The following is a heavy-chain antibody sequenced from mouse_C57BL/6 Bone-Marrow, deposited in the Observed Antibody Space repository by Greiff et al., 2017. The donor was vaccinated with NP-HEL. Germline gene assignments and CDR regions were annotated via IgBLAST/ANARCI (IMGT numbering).Heavy chain of an antibody. CDR3: AILMITNAWFAY. D-gene: IGHD2-4*01. Sequence: DVKLVESGGGLVKPGGSLKLSCAASGFTFSSYAMSWVRQTPEKRLEWVATISDGGSYTYYPDNVKGRFTISRDNAKNNLYLQMSHLKSEDTAMYYCAILMITNAWFAYWGQGTLVTVSA. V-gene: IGHV5-4*03. CDR2: ISDGGSYT. J-gene: IGHJ3*01. CDR1: GFTFSSYA.